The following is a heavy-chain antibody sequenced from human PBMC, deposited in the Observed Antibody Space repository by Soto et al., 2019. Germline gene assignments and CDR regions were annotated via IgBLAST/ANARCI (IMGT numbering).Heavy chain of an antibody. Sequence: EVRLVQSGGGLVQPGGSLRLSCAASLFIVSDNYMSWVRQAPGKGLEWVSLIYSGGGTDYAESVKGRCTISRDNSKNMLYLPMNTLKAEDPGIYYCTTRMTTAPYCGQGTVVTGSS. J-gene: IGHJ4*02. CDR2: IYSGGGT. CDR3: TTRMTTAPY. CDR1: LFIVSDNY. V-gene: IGHV3-66*01. D-gene: IGHD4-17*01.